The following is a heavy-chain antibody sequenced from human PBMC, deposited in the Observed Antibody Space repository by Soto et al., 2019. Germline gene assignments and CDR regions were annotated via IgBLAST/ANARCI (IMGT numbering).Heavy chain of an antibody. CDR2: IYWDDDK. J-gene: IGHJ6*02. V-gene: IGHV2-5*02. Sequence: KSGPTLVNPTQTLTLTCTFSGFSLSTSGVGVGWIRQPPGKALEWLALIYWDDDKRYSPSLKSRLTITKDTSKNQVVLTMTNMDPVDTATYYCALTPTLLWFGESNYYGMDVWGQGTTVTVSS. CDR3: ALTPTLLWFGESNYYGMDV. CDR1: GFSLSTSGVG. D-gene: IGHD3-10*01.